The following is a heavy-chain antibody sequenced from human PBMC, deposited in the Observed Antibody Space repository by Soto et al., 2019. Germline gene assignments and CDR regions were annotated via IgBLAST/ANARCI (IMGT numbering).Heavy chain of an antibody. D-gene: IGHD5-12*01. CDR1: GDIFDGLT. J-gene: IGHJ6*03. CDR3: ARELGGYDYLYYYYYMDV. CDR2: IIPVLGMA. V-gene: IGHV1-69*08. Sequence: QVQLVQSGAEMKKPGSSVKVSCQASGDIFDGLTINWVRQAPGHGLEWMGRIIPVLGMANYAQKFQGRVTIIADKYTSTGYMELSSLTSEDTAVYYCARELGGYDYLYYYYYMDVWGEGTTVTVSS.